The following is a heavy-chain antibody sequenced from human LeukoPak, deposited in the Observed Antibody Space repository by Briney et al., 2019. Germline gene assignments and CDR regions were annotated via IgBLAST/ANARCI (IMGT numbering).Heavy chain of an antibody. D-gene: IGHD2-2*01. Sequence: GESLKISCKGSGDIFSSYWIAWVRQMPGKGLEWMGVIYPSDSDTRYSPSFQGQVTISADKSISTAYLQWSSLKASDTAVYYCAQVPGVDYFYYRMDVWRQGTTVTVSS. J-gene: IGHJ6*02. CDR1: GDIFSSYW. CDR3: AQVPGVDYFYYRMDV. V-gene: IGHV5-51*01. CDR2: IYPSDSDT.